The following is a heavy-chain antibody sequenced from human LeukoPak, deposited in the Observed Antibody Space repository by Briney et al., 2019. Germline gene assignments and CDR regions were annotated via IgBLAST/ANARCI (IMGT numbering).Heavy chain of an antibody. CDR2: ISGSGGST. CDR1: GFTFSSYA. CDR3: AKDRGSGYPLGPYYFDY. V-gene: IGHV3-23*01. Sequence: GGSLRLSCAASGFTFSSYAMSWVRQAPGKGLEWVSAISGSGGSTYYADSVKGRFTISRDNSKNTLYLQMNSLRAEDTAVYYCAKDRGSGYPLGPYYFDYWGQGTLVPVSS. J-gene: IGHJ4*02. D-gene: IGHD3-22*01.